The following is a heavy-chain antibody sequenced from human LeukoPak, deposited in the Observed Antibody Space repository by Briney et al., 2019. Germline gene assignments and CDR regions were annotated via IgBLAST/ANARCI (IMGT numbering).Heavy chain of an antibody. J-gene: IGHJ5*02. Sequence: SETLSLTCSVSGGSTSSYYWSWIRQPAGKGPEWIGRIYTSGSANYNPSLKSRVTMSVDTSKNQFSLKLSSVTAADTAVYYCARGGVTPVGFDPWGQGTLVTVSS. CDR1: GGSTSSYY. D-gene: IGHD2-15*01. V-gene: IGHV4-4*07. CDR2: IYTSGSA. CDR3: ARGGVTPVGFDP.